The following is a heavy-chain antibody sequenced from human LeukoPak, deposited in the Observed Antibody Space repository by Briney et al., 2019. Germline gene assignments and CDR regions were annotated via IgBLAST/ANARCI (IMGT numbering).Heavy chain of an antibody. D-gene: IGHD2-2*01. Sequence: SVKVSCKASGGTFSSYAISWVRQAPGQGLEWMGGIIPIFGTANYAQKFQGRVTITADESTSTAYMELGSPRSEDTAVYYCARGSEDIVVVPAASAEYFQHWGQGTLVTVSS. V-gene: IGHV1-69*13. CDR1: GGTFSSYA. CDR2: IIPIFGTA. CDR3: ARGSEDIVVVPAASAEYFQH. J-gene: IGHJ1*01.